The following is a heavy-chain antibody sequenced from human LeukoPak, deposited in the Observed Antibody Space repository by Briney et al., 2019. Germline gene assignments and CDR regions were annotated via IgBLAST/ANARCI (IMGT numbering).Heavy chain of an antibody. D-gene: IGHD3-22*01. V-gene: IGHV1-18*01. Sequence: GASVKVSCKASDNKYGISWVRQAPGQGLEWVAWIGGYEGYEGNINYAQKFQGRITMSTDTSTSTAYMELRSLRSDDTAVYYCARDLWNFHDSSSYYRDFESWGQGTLVTVSS. CDR2: IGGYEGYEGNI. CDR1: DNKYG. CDR3: ARDLWNFHDSSSYYRDFES. J-gene: IGHJ4*02.